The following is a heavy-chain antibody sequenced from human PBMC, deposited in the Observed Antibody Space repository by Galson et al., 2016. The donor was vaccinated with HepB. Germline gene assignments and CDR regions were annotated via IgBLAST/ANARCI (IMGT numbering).Heavy chain of an antibody. D-gene: IGHD6-13*01. CDR1: GFSFTNYW. J-gene: IGHJ5*02. CDR3: ARQWGLIVATGPFDP. CDR2: IYPGDSDT. Sequence: QSGAEVKKPGESLKISCQGFGFSFTNYWIGWVRQMPGKGLEWMGIIYPGDSDTRYSPSVEGQVTISADNSISTAYLQWSSLKASDTAIYYCARQWGLIVATGPFDPWGQGTLVTVSS. V-gene: IGHV5-51*01.